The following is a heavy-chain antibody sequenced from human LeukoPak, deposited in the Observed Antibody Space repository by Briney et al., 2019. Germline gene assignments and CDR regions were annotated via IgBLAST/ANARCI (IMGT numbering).Heavy chain of an antibody. CDR1: GFTFSSSA. D-gene: IGHD5-12*01. Sequence: GGSLRLSCAASGFTFSSSAMSWVRQAPGKGLEWVSAVSGGGDSTYYADSVKGRFTISGDNSKNTAYLQMNSLRVEGTAVYYCAKSHMVATDYWGQGTLVIVSS. CDR2: VSGGGDST. J-gene: IGHJ4*02. CDR3: AKSHMVATDY. V-gene: IGHV3-23*01.